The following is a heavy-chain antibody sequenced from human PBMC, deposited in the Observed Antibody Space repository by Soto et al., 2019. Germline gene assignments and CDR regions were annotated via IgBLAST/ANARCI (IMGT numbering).Heavy chain of an antibody. J-gene: IGHJ4*02. V-gene: IGHV1-18*01. CDR3: AGLLQGAIIH. Sequence: ASVKVSCKTSGYIFSSYGISWVRQAPGQGLEWVGWISAKNGNTNYAQKLQGRVTMTTDTSTTTAYMELRSLDSDDTAVYYCAGLLQGAIIHWGQGTLVTVSS. CDR1: GYIFSSYG. D-gene: IGHD3-16*01. CDR2: ISAKNGNT.